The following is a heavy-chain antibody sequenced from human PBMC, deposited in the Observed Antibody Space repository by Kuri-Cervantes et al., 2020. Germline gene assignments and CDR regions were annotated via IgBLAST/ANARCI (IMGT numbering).Heavy chain of an antibody. Sequence: GESLKISCAASGFTVSSNYMSWARQAPGKGLEWVSVIYSGGSTYYADSVKGRFTISRDNSKNTLYLQMNSLRAEDTAVYYCARGSGGSVLWVDYWGQGTLVTVSS. J-gene: IGHJ4*02. CDR3: ARGSGGSVLWVDY. CDR1: GFTVSSNY. CDR2: IYSGGST. D-gene: IGHD1-26*01. V-gene: IGHV3-53*05.